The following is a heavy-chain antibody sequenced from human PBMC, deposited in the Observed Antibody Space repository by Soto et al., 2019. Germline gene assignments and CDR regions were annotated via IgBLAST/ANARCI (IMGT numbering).Heavy chain of an antibody. CDR1: GFSLSTSGVG. V-gene: IGHV2-5*02. D-gene: IGHD6-13*01. J-gene: IGHJ4*02. CDR2: IYWDDDK. Sequence: QITLKESGPTLVKPTQTLTLTCTFSGFSLSTSGVGVGWIRQPPGKALEWLALIYWDDDKRYSPSLKSRLTITHDTSKNQVVLTMTTMDPVDTATYYCAHCSSWSYYLDYWGQGTLVTVSS. CDR3: AHCSSWSYYLDY.